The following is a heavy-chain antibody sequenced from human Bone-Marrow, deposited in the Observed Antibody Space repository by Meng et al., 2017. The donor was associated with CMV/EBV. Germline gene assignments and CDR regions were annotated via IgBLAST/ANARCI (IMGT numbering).Heavy chain of an antibody. CDR1: GYNFTSYY. Sequence: ASVKVSCKASGYNFTSYYMSWVRQAPGQGLEWMGIINPSGGSTSYAQKFQGRVTMTRDTSTSTVHMELSSLRSEDTAVYHCARGTPNKECSNGVCYSRRYYYYGMDVWGQGTTVTVSS. D-gene: IGHD2-8*01. J-gene: IGHJ6*02. CDR2: INPSGGST. V-gene: IGHV1-46*01. CDR3: ARGTPNKECSNGVCYSRRYYYYGMDV.